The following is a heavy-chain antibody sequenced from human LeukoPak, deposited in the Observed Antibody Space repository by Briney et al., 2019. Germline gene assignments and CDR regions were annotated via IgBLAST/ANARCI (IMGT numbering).Heavy chain of an antibody. CDR3: ARDGIVATIRYYYYYMDV. V-gene: IGHV1-2*02. J-gene: IGHJ6*03. D-gene: IGHD5-12*01. Sequence: ASVKVSCKASGYTFTGYYMHWVRQAPGQGLEWMGWINPNSGGTNYAQKFQGRVTMTRDTSISTAYMELSRLRSDDTAVYYCARDGIVATIRYYYYYMDVWGKGTTVTISS. CDR1: GYTFTGYY. CDR2: INPNSGGT.